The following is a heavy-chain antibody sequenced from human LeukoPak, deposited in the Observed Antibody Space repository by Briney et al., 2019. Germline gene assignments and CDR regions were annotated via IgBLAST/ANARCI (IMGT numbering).Heavy chain of an antibody. CDR3: ARERSSSDFDY. V-gene: IGHV1-69*05. J-gene: IGHJ4*02. Sequence: WSSVKVSCKASGGTFSSYAISWVRQAPGQGLEWMGRIIPIFGTANYAQKFQGRVTITTDESTSTAYMELSSLRSEDTAVYYCARERSSSDFDYWGQGTLATVSS. CDR1: GGTFSSYA. CDR2: IIPIFGTA. D-gene: IGHD6-13*01.